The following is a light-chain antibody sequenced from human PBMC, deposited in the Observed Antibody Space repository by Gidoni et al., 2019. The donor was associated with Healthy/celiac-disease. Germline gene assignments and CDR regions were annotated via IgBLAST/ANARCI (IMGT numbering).Light chain of an antibody. CDR1: SSDVGGYNY. V-gene: IGLV2-14*01. CDR2: EVS. J-gene: IGLJ1*01. CDR3: SSYTSSSTPYV. Sequence: QSALTQPASVSGSPGQSITISCTGTSSDVGGYNYVSWYQQHPGKAPKRMIYEVSNRPSGVPDRFSGSKSGNTASLTISGLQAEDEADYYCSSYTSSSTPYVFGTGTKVTVL.